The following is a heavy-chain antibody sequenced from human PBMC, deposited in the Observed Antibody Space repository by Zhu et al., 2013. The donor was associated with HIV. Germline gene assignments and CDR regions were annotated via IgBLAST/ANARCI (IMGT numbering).Heavy chain of an antibody. CDR1: GGSFSGYY. Sequence: QVQLQQWGAGLLKPSETLSLTCEVYGGSFSGYYWSWIRQPPGKGLEWIGEINHSGSTNYNPSLKSRVTMSVDTSKNQFSLKLSSVTAADTAVYYCARSGYGSGSYYYMDVWGQRGPRSPVSS. CDR2: INHSGST. CDR3: ARSGYGSGSYYYMDV. J-gene: IGHJ6*03. D-gene: IGHD3-10*01. V-gene: IGHV4-34*01.